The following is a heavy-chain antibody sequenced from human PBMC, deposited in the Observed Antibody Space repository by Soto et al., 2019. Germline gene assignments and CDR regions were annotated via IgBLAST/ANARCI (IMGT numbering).Heavy chain of an antibody. V-gene: IGHV4-4*07. CDR2: IYTSGST. D-gene: IGHD3-3*01. CDR3: ARDNTAGSYDCWSGYYNTDGMDV. Sequence: QVQLQESGPGLVKPSETLSLTCTVSGGSISSYYWSWIRQPAGKGLEWIGRIYTSGSTNYNPSLKMRLAMSVDTFKNQFSLKLSSVAPGDTAVYYCARDNTAGSYDCWSGYYNTDGMDVWGQGTTVTVSS. CDR1: GGSISSYY. J-gene: IGHJ6*02.